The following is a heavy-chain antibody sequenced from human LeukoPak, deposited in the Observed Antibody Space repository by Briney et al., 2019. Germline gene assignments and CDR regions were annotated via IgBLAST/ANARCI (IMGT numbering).Heavy chain of an antibody. CDR2: IRYDGTNK. J-gene: IGHJ4*02. CDR3: AKGLDTAMVNDY. CDR1: GFTFSSYG. V-gene: IGHV3-30*02. D-gene: IGHD5-18*01. Sequence: GGSLRLSCAASGFTFSSYGMNWVRQAPGKGLEWVAFIRYDGTNKQYADSVRGRFTISRDNSKNTLYLQMNSLRADDTAVYYCAKGLDTAMVNDYWGQGTLVTVSS.